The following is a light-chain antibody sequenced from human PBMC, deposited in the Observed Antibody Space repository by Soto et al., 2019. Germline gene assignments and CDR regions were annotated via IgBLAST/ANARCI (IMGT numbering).Light chain of an antibody. Sequence: QSVLTQPPSVSGAPGQRVTISCTGSSSNIGARYEVHWYQQLPGTAPKLIIYGNYNRPSGVPDRFSGSKSGTSASLAITGLQAEDEADYYCQSYESSRSGYVFGTGTKLTVL. CDR1: SSNIGARYE. J-gene: IGLJ1*01. CDR2: GNY. V-gene: IGLV1-40*01. CDR3: QSYESSRSGYV.